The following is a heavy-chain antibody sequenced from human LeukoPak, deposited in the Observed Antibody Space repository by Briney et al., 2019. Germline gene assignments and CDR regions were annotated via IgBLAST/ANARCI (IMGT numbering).Heavy chain of an antibody. Sequence: GGSLRLSCAASGFTFSTFSMNWVRQTPGKGLEWVSAISGSGSDIYYADSVKGRFTTSRDNPKRSLYLQMNSLRAEDTAVYYCARRTFPNDAFDVWGQGTVVTVSS. CDR3: ARRTFPNDAFDV. D-gene: IGHD1-7*01. J-gene: IGHJ3*01. V-gene: IGHV3-21*01. CDR1: GFTFSTFS. CDR2: ISGSGSDI.